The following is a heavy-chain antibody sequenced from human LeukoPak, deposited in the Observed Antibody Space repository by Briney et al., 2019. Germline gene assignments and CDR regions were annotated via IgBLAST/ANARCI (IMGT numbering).Heavy chain of an antibody. D-gene: IGHD6-13*01. CDR1: GFTFSSYS. CDR3: ARVAGYYYYMDV. J-gene: IGHJ6*03. Sequence: PGGSLRLSCAASGFTFSSYSMNWVRQAPGKGLEWVSSISSSSSHIYYADSVKGRFTISRDNAKNSLYLQMNSLRAEDTAVYYCARVAGYYYYMDVWGKGTTVTVSS. V-gene: IGHV3-21*01. CDR2: ISSSSSHI.